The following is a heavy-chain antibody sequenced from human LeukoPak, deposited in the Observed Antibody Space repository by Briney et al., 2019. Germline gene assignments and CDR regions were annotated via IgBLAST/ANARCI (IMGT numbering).Heavy chain of an antibody. CDR1: GGSISSSSYY. Sequence: SETLSLTCTVSGGSISSSSYYWSWIRQSPGKGLEWIGGIYYSGSTYYNPSLRSRVTISVDTSKNQFSLKLSSVTAADTAVYYCASHRRGGSYRGNWFDPWGQGTLVTVSS. J-gene: IGHJ5*02. CDR3: ASHRRGGSYRGNWFDP. D-gene: IGHD1-26*01. V-gene: IGHV4-39*07. CDR2: IYYSGST.